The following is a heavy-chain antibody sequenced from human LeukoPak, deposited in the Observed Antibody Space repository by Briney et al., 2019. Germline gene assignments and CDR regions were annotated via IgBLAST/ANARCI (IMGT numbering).Heavy chain of an antibody. D-gene: IGHD3-10*01. CDR3: AKGGAVSSKSITMVRGTRRYSYYMDV. J-gene: IGHJ6*03. CDR2: ISGSGGTT. CDR1: GFTFSSYG. V-gene: IGHV3-23*01. Sequence: GGSLRLSCAASGFTFSSYGMSWVRQAPGKGLEWVSSISGSGGTTNYADSVKGRFTISRDNSKNTLYLQMNSLRAEDTAVYYCAKGGAVSSKSITMVRGTRRYSYYMDVWGKGTTVTISS.